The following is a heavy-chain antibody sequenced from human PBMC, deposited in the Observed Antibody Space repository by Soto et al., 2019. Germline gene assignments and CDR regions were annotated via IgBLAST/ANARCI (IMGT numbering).Heavy chain of an antibody. CDR3: ARDVVGGCGDY. Sequence: QVQLVESGGGVVQPGRSLRLSCAASGFTFSSYAMHWVRQAPGKGLEWVAVISYDGSNKYYADSVKGRFTISRDNSKNTLYLQMNSLRAEDTAVYYCARDVVGGCGDYWGQGTLVTVSS. CDR1: GFTFSSYA. J-gene: IGHJ4*02. D-gene: IGHD1-26*01. V-gene: IGHV3-30-3*01. CDR2: ISYDGSNK.